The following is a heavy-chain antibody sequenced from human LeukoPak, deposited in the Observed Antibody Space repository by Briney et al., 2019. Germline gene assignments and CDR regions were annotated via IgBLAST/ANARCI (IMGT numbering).Heavy chain of an antibody. CDR3: AKDKSAGSSSWYSGNYFDY. CDR1: GFTFDDYA. CDR2: ISWNSGSI. J-gene: IGHJ4*02. V-gene: IGHV3-9*01. Sequence: GGSLGLSCAASGFTFDDYAMHWVRQAPGKGLEWVSGISWNSGSIGYADSVKGRFTISRDNAKNSLYLQMNSLRAEDTALHYCAKDKSAGSSSWYSGNYFDYWGQGTLVTVSS. D-gene: IGHD6-13*01.